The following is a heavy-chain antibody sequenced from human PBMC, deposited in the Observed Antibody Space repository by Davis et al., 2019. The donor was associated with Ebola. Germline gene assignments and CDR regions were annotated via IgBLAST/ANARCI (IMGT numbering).Heavy chain of an antibody. J-gene: IGHJ4*02. V-gene: IGHV4-59*12. CDR2: ISYSGST. CDR1: GGSISSYY. CDR3: ASRTVTVDY. D-gene: IGHD4-17*01. Sequence: PSETLSLTCTVSGGSISSYYWSWIRQPPGKGLEWIGYISYSGSTYYNPSLKSRVTISVDTSKNQFSLKLSSVTAADTAVYYCASRTVTVDYWGQGTLVTVSS.